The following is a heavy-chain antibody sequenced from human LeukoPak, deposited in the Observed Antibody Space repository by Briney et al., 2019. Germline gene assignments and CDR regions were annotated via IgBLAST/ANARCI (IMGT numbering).Heavy chain of an antibody. J-gene: IGHJ4*02. Sequence: PGGSLRLSCAASGFTFSSYGMHWVRQAPGKGLEWVAVIWYDGSNKYYADSVKGRFTISRDNSKNTLYLQMNSLRAEDTAVYYCAREGPVTPEIVVVPAATSFDYWGQGTLVTVSS. D-gene: IGHD2-2*01. CDR1: GFTFSSYG. CDR3: AREGPVTPEIVVVPAATSFDY. V-gene: IGHV3-33*01. CDR2: IWYDGSNK.